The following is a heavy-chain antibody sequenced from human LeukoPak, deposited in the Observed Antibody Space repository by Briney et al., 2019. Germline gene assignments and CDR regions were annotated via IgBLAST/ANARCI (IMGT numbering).Heavy chain of an antibody. Sequence: PGGSLRLSCAASGFTVSSNEMSWVRQAPGKGLEWVAVISYDGSNKYYADSVKGRFTISRDNSKNTLYLQMNSLRAEDTAVYYCARVREASKEVTGALDYWGQGTLVTVSS. J-gene: IGHJ4*02. CDR1: GFTVSSNE. V-gene: IGHV3-30-3*01. D-gene: IGHD2-21*02. CDR3: ARVREASKEVTGALDY. CDR2: ISYDGSNK.